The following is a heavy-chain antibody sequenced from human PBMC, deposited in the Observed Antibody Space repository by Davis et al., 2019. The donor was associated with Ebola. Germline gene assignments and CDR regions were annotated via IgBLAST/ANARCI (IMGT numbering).Heavy chain of an antibody. CDR2: IYYSGST. Sequence: SETLSLTCTVSGGSISSYYWSWIRQPPGKGLEWIGYIYYSGSTNYNPSLKSRVTISVDTSKNQFSLKLSSVTAADTAVYYCARVDYDFWSGYYTANWFDPWGQGTLVTVSS. V-gene: IGHV4-59*01. CDR1: GGSISSYY. D-gene: IGHD3-3*01. CDR3: ARVDYDFWSGYYTANWFDP. J-gene: IGHJ5*02.